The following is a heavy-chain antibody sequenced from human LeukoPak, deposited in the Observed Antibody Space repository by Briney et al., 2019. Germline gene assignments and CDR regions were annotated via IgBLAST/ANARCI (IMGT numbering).Heavy chain of an antibody. CDR3: AKDGSYYYYYMDV. CDR1: GFTFSSYG. V-gene: IGHV3-33*06. J-gene: IGHJ6*03. CDR2: IWYDGSNK. D-gene: IGHD1-26*01. Sequence: PGGSLRLSCAASGFTFSSYGMHWVRQAPGQGLEWVAVIWYDGSNKYYADSVKGRFTISRDNSKNTLYLQMNSLRAEDTAVYYCAKDGSYYYYYMDVWGKGTTVTVSS.